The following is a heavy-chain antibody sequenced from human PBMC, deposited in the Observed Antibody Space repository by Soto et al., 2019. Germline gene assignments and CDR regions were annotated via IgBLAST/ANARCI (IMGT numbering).Heavy chain of an antibody. CDR3: ARALYRSGTYYAFDN. D-gene: IGHD1-26*01. CDR2: ISAYNGNR. J-gene: IGHJ4*02. V-gene: IGHV1-18*01. Sequence: QVPLVQSGAEVKKPGASVTVSCKTSGYTPTNYDIGWVRQAPGQGLEWMGWISAYNGNRNSAQKLQGRLTMTTDPSTKTAYMELRSLRSDDTAVYYCARALYRSGTYYAFDNWGQGTLVTVSS. CDR1: GYTPTNYD.